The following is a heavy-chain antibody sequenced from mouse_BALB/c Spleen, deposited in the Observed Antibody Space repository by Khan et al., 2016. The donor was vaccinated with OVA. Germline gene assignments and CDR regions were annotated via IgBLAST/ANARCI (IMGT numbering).Heavy chain of an antibody. D-gene: IGHD1-1*01. J-gene: IGHJ3*01. CDR1: GYSFTSYY. V-gene: IGHV1-31*01. Sequence: VQLQQSGPELMKPGASVKISCKASGYSFTSYYIHWMKQSHGKTLEWIGYIDPFNGASTYNQKFKVKATLTVDKSSNTAYMHRSSLTSEDSAVYYWARHGSTSWFAYWGQGTLVTVSA. CDR3: ARHGSTSWFAY. CDR2: IDPFNGAS.